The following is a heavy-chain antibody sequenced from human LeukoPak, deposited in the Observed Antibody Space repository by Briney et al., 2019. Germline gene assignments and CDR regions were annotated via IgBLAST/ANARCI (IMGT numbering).Heavy chain of an antibody. J-gene: IGHJ4*02. CDR2: ISYDGSNK. V-gene: IGHV3-30*19. CDR1: GFTFSSYG. D-gene: IGHD3-9*01. CDR3: ARDPGYFTPLGFDY. Sequence: GGSLRLSCAASGFTFSSYGMHWVRQAPGKGLEWVAVISYDGSNKYYADSVKGRFTISRDNSKNTLYLQMNSLRAEDTAVYYCARDPGYFTPLGFDYWGQGTLVTVSS.